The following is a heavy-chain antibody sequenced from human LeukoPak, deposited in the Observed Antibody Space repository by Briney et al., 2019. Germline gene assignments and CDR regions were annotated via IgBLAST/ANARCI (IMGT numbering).Heavy chain of an antibody. J-gene: IGHJ4*02. Sequence: ASVKVSCKASGYTFTGYYMHWVRQAPGQGLEWMGWINPNSGGTNYAQKFQGRVTMTRDTSISTAYMELSRLRSDDTAVYYCARGRYCSGGSCAIVLDYWGQGTLVTVSS. CDR1: GYTFTGYY. CDR2: INPNSGGT. D-gene: IGHD2-15*01. CDR3: ARGRYCSGGSCAIVLDY. V-gene: IGHV1-2*02.